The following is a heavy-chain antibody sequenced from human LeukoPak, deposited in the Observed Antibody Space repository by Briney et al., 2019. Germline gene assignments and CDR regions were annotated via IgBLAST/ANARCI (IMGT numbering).Heavy chain of an antibody. Sequence: SETLSLTCTVSGASISNYYWSWIRQPPGKGLEWIAFIYYSGSTNYNPSLKSRVTISVDTSKSQFSLSLSSVTAADTAVYYCARTFRGGWYYFDYWGQGTLVTVSS. CDR3: ARTFRGGWYYFDY. J-gene: IGHJ4*02. V-gene: IGHV4-59*01. D-gene: IGHD6-19*01. CDR2: IYYSGST. CDR1: GASISNYY.